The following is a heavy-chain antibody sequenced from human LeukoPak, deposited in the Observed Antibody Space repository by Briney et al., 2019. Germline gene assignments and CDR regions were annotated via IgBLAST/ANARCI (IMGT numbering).Heavy chain of an antibody. CDR2: IIPILGTA. V-gene: IGHV1-69*04. Sequence: SVKVSCKASGGTFSSYAISWVRQAPGQGLEWMGRIIPILGTANHAQKFQGRVTIIADKSTSTAYMEVSSLRSEDTAVYYCARGGYLTYLIDYWGQGTLVTVSS. J-gene: IGHJ4*02. CDR3: ARGGYLTYLIDY. D-gene: IGHD3-22*01. CDR1: GGTFSSYA.